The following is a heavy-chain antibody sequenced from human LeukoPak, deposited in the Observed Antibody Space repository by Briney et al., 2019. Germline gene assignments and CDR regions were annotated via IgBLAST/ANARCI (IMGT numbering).Heavy chain of an antibody. D-gene: IGHD2-2*01. J-gene: IGHJ4*02. CDR1: GFTFSSYS. CDR2: IRGGGDPT. Sequence: PGGSLRLSCEASGFTFSSYSMNWIRQAPGKGLEWIAYIRGGGDPTNYADSVKGRFTISRDNAKNSLFLQMNSLRAEDTAVYYCARLPAYCSSTSCYYDYWGQGTLVTVSS. V-gene: IGHV3-48*04. CDR3: ARLPAYCSSTSCYYDY.